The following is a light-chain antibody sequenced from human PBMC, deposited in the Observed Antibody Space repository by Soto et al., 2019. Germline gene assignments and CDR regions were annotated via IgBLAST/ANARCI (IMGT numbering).Light chain of an antibody. J-gene: IGKJ4*01. CDR1: QSVGTF. Sequence: EVVLTQSPGTLSLSPGERATLSCRASQSVGTFLTWYQQKPGQAPRLLIYDAFTRATGIPARFSGTGSGTDFTLTISSLEPEDFAVYYCQQHSSWPVTFGGGTKVDIK. CDR3: QQHSSWPVT. CDR2: DAF. V-gene: IGKV3-11*01.